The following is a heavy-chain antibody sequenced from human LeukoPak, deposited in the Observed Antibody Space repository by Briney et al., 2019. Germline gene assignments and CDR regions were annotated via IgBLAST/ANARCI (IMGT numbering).Heavy chain of an antibody. D-gene: IGHD6-19*01. Sequence: SETLPLTCAVYGGFFSGYYWSWIRQPPGKGLEWIGEINHSGSTNYNPSLKSRVTISVDTSKNQFSLKLSSVTAADTAVYYCAGSPDRIAVAGSGFDYWGQGTLVTVSS. V-gene: IGHV4-34*01. J-gene: IGHJ4*02. CDR2: INHSGST. CDR3: AGSPDRIAVAGSGFDY. CDR1: GGFFSGYY.